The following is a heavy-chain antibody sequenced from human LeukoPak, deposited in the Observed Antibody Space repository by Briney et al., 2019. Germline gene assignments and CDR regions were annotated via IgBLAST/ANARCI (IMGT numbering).Heavy chain of an antibody. CDR2: IYYSGST. J-gene: IGHJ5*02. V-gene: IGHV4-59*01. CDR1: GGSISSYY. CDR3: ARNPYGSGSFHNWFDP. D-gene: IGHD3-10*01. Sequence: SETLSLTCTVSGGSISSYYWSWIRQPPGKGLEWIGYIYYSGSTNYNPSLKSRVTISADTSKNQFSLKLSSVTAADTAVYYCARNPYGSGSFHNWFDPWGQGTLVTVSS.